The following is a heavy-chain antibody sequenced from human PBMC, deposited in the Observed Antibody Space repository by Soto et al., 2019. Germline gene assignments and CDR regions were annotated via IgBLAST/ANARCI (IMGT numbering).Heavy chain of an antibody. J-gene: IGHJ6*02. CDR3: AREVLVRGIKYHGMDV. V-gene: IGHV3-33*01. D-gene: IGHD3-10*01. Sequence: QVQLLESGGGVVQPGRSLSLSCAASGFTFSSYGIHWVRQAPGKGLEWVAGIWYDGSNKYYADYVKGRFTISRDNSKNTLYLQMNRLRAEDTAVYYCAREVLVRGIKYHGMDVWCQGSTVTVSS. CDR2: IWYDGSNK. CDR1: GFTFSSYG.